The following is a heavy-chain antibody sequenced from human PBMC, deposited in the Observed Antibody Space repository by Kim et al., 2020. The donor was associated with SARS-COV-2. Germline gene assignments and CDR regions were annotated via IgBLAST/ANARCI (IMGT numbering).Heavy chain of an antibody. CDR3: GSAATFLYGMDI. D-gene: IGHD6-13*01. CDR1: GYTFAVYY. Sequence: ASVKVSCKTSGYTFAVYYIHWVRQAPGQGLEWMGRISPKSGVANYARNFQGRLTVTRDTSITTVYMELSRLTSDDTAVYYCGSAATFLYGMDIWGQGTMLSVSS. J-gene: IGHJ6*02. V-gene: IGHV1-2*06. CDR2: ISPKSGVA.